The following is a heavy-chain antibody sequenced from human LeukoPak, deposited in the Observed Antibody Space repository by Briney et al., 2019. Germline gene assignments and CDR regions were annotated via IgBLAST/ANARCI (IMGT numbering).Heavy chain of an antibody. CDR2: MYSSGST. CDR1: GGSINSYY. J-gene: IGHJ4*02. CDR3: ARGGKATVVTM. V-gene: IGHV4-4*07. Sequence: SETLTLTCTVSGGSINSYYWTWIRQSAGKGLEWIGRMYSSGSTNYNPSLKSRVSMSVDTSKNQFSVKLTSVTAADTAVYYCARGGKATVVTMWGQGILVTVSS. D-gene: IGHD4-23*01.